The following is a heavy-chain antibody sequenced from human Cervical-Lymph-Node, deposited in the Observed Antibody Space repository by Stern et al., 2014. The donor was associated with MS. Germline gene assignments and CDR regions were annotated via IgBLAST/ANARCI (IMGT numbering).Heavy chain of an antibody. V-gene: IGHV4-31*03. D-gene: IGHD3-10*01. J-gene: IGHJ4*02. CDR3: AIADDGFGELAA. CDR1: GASVNSGGYY. Sequence: VQLQESGPGLVRPSQTLSLSCTVSGASVNSGGYYWTWIRQHPGKGLEWIGYIFYTGSTYYNLSLRSRVTISMDTSKNQFSLRLTSVTAADTAVYYCAIADDGFGELAAWGQGTLVAVSS. CDR2: IFYTGST.